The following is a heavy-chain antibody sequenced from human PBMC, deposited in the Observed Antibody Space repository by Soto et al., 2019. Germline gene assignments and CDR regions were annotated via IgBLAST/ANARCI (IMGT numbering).Heavy chain of an antibody. CDR1: GGTFSSYA. CDR3: AREGLQWLPYYYYGMDV. J-gene: IGHJ6*02. D-gene: IGHD6-19*01. CDR2: IIPIFGTA. Sequence: QVQLVQSGAEVKKPGSSVKVSCKASGGTFSSYAISWVRQAPGQGLEWMGGIIPIFGTANYAQKFQGRVTITADKSTSTAYMEMSSLRSEDTAVYYCAREGLQWLPYYYYGMDVWGQGTTVTVSS. V-gene: IGHV1-69*06.